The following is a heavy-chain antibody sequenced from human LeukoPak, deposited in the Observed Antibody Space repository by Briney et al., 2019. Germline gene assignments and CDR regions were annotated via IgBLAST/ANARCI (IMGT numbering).Heavy chain of an antibody. D-gene: IGHD3-10*01. CDR1: GFTFSSYA. CDR3: AKEGGGSSGPWTYYFDY. CDR2: ISGSGDST. Sequence: GGSLRLSCAASGFTFSSYAMSWVRQAPGKGLEWVSTISGSGDSTFYADSVKGRFTISRANSKNTLYLQMNSLRAEDTAVYYCAKEGGGSSGPWTYYFDYWGQGTLVTVSS. J-gene: IGHJ4*02. V-gene: IGHV3-23*01.